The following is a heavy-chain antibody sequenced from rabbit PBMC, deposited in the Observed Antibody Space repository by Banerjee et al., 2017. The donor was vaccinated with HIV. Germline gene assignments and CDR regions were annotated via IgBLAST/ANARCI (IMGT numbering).Heavy chain of an antibody. CDR1: GFSFSNKYV. J-gene: IGHJ4*01. V-gene: IGHV1S45*01. Sequence: QEQLEESGGGLVKPEGSLTLTCKASGFSFSNKYVMCWVRQAPGKGLEWIACIYTTSGNTYYASWAKGRFTISKTSSTTVTLQMTSLTAADTATYFCARLYDYYTRYFNLWGPGTLVTVS. D-gene: IGHD8-1*01. CDR2: IYTTSGNT. CDR3: ARLYDYYTRYFNL.